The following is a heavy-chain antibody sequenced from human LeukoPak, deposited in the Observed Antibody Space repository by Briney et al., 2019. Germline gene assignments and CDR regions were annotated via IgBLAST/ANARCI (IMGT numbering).Heavy chain of an antibody. D-gene: IGHD3-16*01. CDR2: DYNGVTT. J-gene: IGHJ4*02. CDR1: GFTVSSYY. Sequence: GGSLRLSCAASGFTVSSYYMSWVRQAPGQGLEWVSLDYNGVTTYYADSVKGRFIISRDNSKSTLYLQMNSLRPEDTAVYYCARISLRYFDYWGQGTLVTVSS. V-gene: IGHV3-53*01. CDR3: ARISLRYFDY.